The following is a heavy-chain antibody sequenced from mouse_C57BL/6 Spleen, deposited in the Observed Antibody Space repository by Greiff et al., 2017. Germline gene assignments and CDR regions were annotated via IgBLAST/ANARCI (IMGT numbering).Heavy chain of an antibody. V-gene: IGHV1-53*01. CDR1: GYTFTSYW. CDR3: ASPDGSSYAWFAY. J-gene: IGHJ3*01. D-gene: IGHD1-1*01. CDR2: INPSNGGT. Sequence: QVHVKQPGTELVKPGASVKLSCKASGYTFTSYWMHWVKQRPGQGLEWIGNINPSNGGTNYNEKFKSKATLTVDKSSSTAYMQLSSLTSEDSAVYYCASPDGSSYAWFAYWGQGTLVTVSA.